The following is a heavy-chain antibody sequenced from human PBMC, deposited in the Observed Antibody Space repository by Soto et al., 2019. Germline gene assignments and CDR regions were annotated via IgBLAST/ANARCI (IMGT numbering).Heavy chain of an antibody. V-gene: IGHV3-23*01. CDR2: VSGGRGTT. D-gene: IGHD1-1*01. CDR1: GFSFSTYG. CDR3: AKWNGYGDH. Sequence: EVQLLESGGGLVQPGGSLRLSCTASGFSFSTYGVTWVRQAPGKGLEWVSGVSGGRGTTHYADSVRGRFTITGDTSKNTVDLEINSLRVEDTAVYYCAKWNGYGDHWGQGTLAPVSS. J-gene: IGHJ4*02.